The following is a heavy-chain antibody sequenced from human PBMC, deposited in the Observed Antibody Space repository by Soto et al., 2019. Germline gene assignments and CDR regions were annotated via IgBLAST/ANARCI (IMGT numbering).Heavy chain of an antibody. CDR2: ISAYNGNT. V-gene: IGHV1-18*01. J-gene: IGHJ6*02. CDR3: ARARGAAAGVAPYYYYGMDV. Sequence: ASVKVSCKASGYTFTSYGISWVRQAPGQGLEWMGWISAYNGNTNYAQKLQGRVTMTTDTSTSTAYMELRSLRSDDTAVYYCARARGAAAGVAPYYYYGMDVWGQGTTVTVSS. D-gene: IGHD6-13*01. CDR1: GYTFTSYG.